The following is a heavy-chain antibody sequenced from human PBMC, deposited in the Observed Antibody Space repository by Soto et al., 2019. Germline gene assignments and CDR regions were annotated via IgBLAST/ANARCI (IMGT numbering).Heavy chain of an antibody. CDR2: ISYDGNNR. V-gene: IGHV3-30-3*01. Sequence: GGSLRLSCVASGFTFSNYAMHWVRQAPGKGLEWVAVISYDGNNRYYADFAKGRFTVSRDNSKNTLFAELGSRRAADTAFYFCTRVPFPFTWPQFQDFDNWGHGTLVTVS. CDR1: GFTFSNYA. J-gene: IGHJ4*01. D-gene: IGHD2-15*01. CDR3: TRVPFPFTWPQFQDFDN.